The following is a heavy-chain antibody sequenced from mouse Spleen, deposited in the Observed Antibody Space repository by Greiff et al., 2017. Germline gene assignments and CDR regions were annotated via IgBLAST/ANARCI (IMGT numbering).Heavy chain of an antibody. CDR2: IDPETGGT. V-gene: IGHV1-15*01. D-gene: IGHD1-1*01. CDR1: GYTFTDYE. Sequence: QVQLQQSGAELVRPGASVTLSCKASGYTFTDYEMHWVKQTPVHGLEWIGAIDPETGGTAYNQKFKGKAILTADKSSSTAYMELRSLTSEDSAVYYCTRGGYGSSTKDYWGQGTTLTVSS. CDR3: TRGGYGSSTKDY. J-gene: IGHJ2*01.